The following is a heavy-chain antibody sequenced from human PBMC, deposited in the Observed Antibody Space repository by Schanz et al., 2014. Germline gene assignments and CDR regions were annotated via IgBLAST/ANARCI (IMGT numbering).Heavy chain of an antibody. CDR3: ASGGYCTNGVCNGGRNWFDP. Sequence: QVQLVQSGAEVKKPGASVKVSCKASGYTFVSYSMHWVRQAPGQGLEWMGRIIPSLGLAKYEQKFQDKVTITADTSTTTAYMELSGLRSEDTAVYYCASGGYCTNGVCNGGRNWFDPWGQGTLVTVSS. CDR2: IIPSLGLA. J-gene: IGHJ5*02. D-gene: IGHD2-8*01. CDR1: GYTFVSYS. V-gene: IGHV1-69*02.